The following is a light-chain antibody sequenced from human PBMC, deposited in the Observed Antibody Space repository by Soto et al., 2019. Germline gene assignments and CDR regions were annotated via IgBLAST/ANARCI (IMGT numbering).Light chain of an antibody. CDR1: SSDVGCYNF. CDR3: CSYAGSYTWV. V-gene: IGLV2-11*01. CDR2: DVS. J-gene: IGLJ1*01. Sequence: QSVLTQPRSVSGSPGQSVTISCTGTSSDVGCYNFVSWYQQHPGKAPKLMIYDVSKRPSGVPDRFSGSKSGNTASLTISGLQAEDEADYYCCSYAGSYTWVFGTGTKLTVL.